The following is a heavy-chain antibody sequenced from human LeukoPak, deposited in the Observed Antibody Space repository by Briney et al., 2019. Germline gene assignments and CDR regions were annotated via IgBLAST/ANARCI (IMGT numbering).Heavy chain of an antibody. CDR2: MKGDGSEQ. V-gene: IGHV3-7*01. CDR1: GFTFSSYS. Sequence: GSLRLSCAASGFTFSSYSMNWVRQAPGRWLEWVANMKGDGSEQFYADSVKGRFTISRDNTKNSLYLQMNSLRAEDTALYYCARDGASFDYWGQGTLVTVSS. J-gene: IGHJ4*02. CDR3: ARDGASFDY.